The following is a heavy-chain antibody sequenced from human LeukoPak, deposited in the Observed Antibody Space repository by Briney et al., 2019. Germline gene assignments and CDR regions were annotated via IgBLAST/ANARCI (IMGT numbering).Heavy chain of an antibody. J-gene: IGHJ4*02. V-gene: IGHV1-2*02. Sequence: ASVKVSCKASGYTFTDYYMHWVRQAPGQGLEWMGWINPHSGGTDHAQKFQGRVTMTRDTSISTAYMELSRLRSDDTAVYYCAKAGSGSWRLYYFDYWGQGTLVTVSS. D-gene: IGHD3-10*01. CDR1: GYTFTDYY. CDR3: AKAGSGSWRLYYFDY. CDR2: INPHSGGT.